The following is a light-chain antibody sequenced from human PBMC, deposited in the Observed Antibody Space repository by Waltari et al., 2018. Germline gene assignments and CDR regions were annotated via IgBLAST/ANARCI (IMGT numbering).Light chain of an antibody. V-gene: IGKV3D-15*01. CDR2: GAS. CDR1: QSVSRN. J-gene: IGKJ1*01. CDR3: QQYNNWPPVT. Sequence: EIVMTQSPATLSVSPGDRATLSCRASQSVSRNLAWYQQKPGQAPRLLIYGASTRVTGIPARFSGSGSGTEFTLTISSLQSEDFAVYYCQQYNNWPPVTFGQGTKVEIK.